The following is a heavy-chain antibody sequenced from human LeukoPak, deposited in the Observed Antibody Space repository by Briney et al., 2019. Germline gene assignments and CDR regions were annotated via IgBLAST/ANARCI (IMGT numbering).Heavy chain of an antibody. J-gene: IGHJ3*02. CDR1: GYNFNTQW. CDR2: VYPGDSDT. D-gene: IGHD5-24*01. V-gene: IGHV5-51*01. Sequence: GEPLKISCKGSGYNFNTQWIGWVRQMPGKGLEWMGIVYPGDSDTRYSPSFEGQVTISADKSISTAYLQWSSLKASDTAMYYCARRDGYGAYDIWGQGTMVTVSS. CDR3: ARRDGYGAYDI.